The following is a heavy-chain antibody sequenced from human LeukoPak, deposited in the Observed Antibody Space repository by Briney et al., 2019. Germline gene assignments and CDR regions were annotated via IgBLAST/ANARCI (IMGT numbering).Heavy chain of an antibody. CDR2: IYSGGST. Sequence: GGSLRLSCAASGLTFSSYAMTWVRQAPGKGLEWVSVIYSGGSTHYAGSVKGRFTISRDNSKNTVYLQMNSLRAEDTAVYYCARAPYSSSWYFDYWGQGTLVTVSS. D-gene: IGHD6-13*01. J-gene: IGHJ4*02. CDR3: ARAPYSSSWYFDY. V-gene: IGHV3-66*01. CDR1: GLTFSSYA.